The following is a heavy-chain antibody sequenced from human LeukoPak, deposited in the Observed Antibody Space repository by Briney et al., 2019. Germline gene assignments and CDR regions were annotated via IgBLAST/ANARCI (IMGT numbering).Heavy chain of an antibody. CDR3: ARGSPGGVY. Sequence: SETLSLTCAVYGGSFSGYYWSWIRQPPGKGLEWIGSIYYSGSTYYNPSLKSRVTISVDTSKNQFSLKLSSVTAADTAVYYCARGSPGGVYWGQGTLVTVSS. CDR2: IYYSGST. CDR1: GGSFSGYY. V-gene: IGHV4-34*01. D-gene: IGHD6-25*01. J-gene: IGHJ4*02.